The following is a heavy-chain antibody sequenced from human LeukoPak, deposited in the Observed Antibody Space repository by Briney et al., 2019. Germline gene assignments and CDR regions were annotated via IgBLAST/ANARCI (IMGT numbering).Heavy chain of an antibody. CDR2: IYYSGST. CDR1: GGSISGHY. CDR3: ARDNQDYYDSSGYPNWFDP. V-gene: IGHV4-59*11. Sequence: SETLSLTCTVSGGSISGHYWSWIRQPPGKGLEWIGYIYYSGSTNYNPSLKSRVTISVDTSKNQFSLKLSSVTAADTAVYYCARDNQDYYDSSGYPNWFDPWGQGTLVTVSS. D-gene: IGHD3-22*01. J-gene: IGHJ5*02.